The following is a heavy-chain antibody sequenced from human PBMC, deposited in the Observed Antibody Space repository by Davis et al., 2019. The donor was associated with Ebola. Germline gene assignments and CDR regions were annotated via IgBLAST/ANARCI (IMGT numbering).Heavy chain of an antibody. D-gene: IGHD1-7*01. Sequence: ASVKVSCKASGYTFTNYDINWVRQATGQGLEWMGWMNPNSENTGYAQQFQGRVTFTKNTSISTAYMELSSLSSDDTAVDYCARGRDNWNYADMDVWGKGTTVTVSS. CDR2: MNPNSENT. CDR3: ARGRDNWNYADMDV. J-gene: IGHJ6*03. V-gene: IGHV1-8*01. CDR1: GYTFTNYD.